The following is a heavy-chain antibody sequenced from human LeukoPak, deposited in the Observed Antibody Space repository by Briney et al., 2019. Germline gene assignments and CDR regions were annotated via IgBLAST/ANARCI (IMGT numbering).Heavy chain of an antibody. V-gene: IGHV3-30*18. J-gene: IGHJ4*02. CDR3: AKDNQWLRFADFDY. D-gene: IGHD5-12*01. CDR1: GFTFSNYG. CDR2: ISYDGSNK. Sequence: PGGSLRLSCAASGFTFSNYGMHWVRQAPGKGLEWVAVISYDGSNKYYADSVKGRFTISRDNSKNTLYLQMNSLRAEDTAVYYCAKDNQWLRFADFDYWGQGTLVTVSS.